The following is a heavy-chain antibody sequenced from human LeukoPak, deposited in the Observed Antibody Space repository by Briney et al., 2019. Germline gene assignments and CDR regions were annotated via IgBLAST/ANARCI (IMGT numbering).Heavy chain of an antibody. V-gene: IGHV5-51*01. D-gene: IGHD5-18*01. CDR1: GYSFTSYW. J-gene: IGHJ6*03. Sequence: GESLKISCKGSGYSFTSYWIGWVRQMPGKGLEWMGIIYPGDSDTRYSPSFQGQVTISADKSISTAYLQWSSLKASDTAMYYCARSFVDTAMAYYYYYYMDVWGKGTTVTVS. CDR2: IYPGDSDT. CDR3: ARSFVDTAMAYYYYYYMDV.